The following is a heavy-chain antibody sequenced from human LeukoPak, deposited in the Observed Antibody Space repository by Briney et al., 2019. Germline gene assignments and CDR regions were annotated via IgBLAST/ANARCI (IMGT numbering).Heavy chain of an antibody. CDR2: IKQDGSEK. V-gene: IGHV3-7*03. Sequence: GGSLRLSCAASGFTFSSYWMNWVRQAPGKGLEWVANIKQDGSEKYYVDSVKGRFTISRDNAKNSLYLQMNSLRAEDTAVYYCARGPLPQAVAGPPNYWGQGTLVTVSS. D-gene: IGHD6-19*01. CDR3: ARGPLPQAVAGPPNY. CDR1: GFTFSSYW. J-gene: IGHJ4*02.